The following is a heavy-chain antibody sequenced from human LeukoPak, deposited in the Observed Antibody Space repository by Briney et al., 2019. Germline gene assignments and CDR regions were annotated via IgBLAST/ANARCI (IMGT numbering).Heavy chain of an antibody. Sequence: PSETLSLTCTVSGGSISSYYWSWIRQPPGKGLEWIGYIYYSGSTNYNPSLKSRVTISVDTSKNQFSLKLSSVTAADTAVYYCARQTYCSSTSCWGGWFDPWGQGTLVTVSS. CDR1: GGSISSYY. D-gene: IGHD2-2*01. CDR3: ARQTYCSSTSCWGGWFDP. J-gene: IGHJ5*02. CDR2: IYYSGST. V-gene: IGHV4-59*01.